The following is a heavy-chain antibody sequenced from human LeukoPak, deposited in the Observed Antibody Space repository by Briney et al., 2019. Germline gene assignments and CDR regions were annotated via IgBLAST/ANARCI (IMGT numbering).Heavy chain of an antibody. V-gene: IGHV1-69*04. CDR1: GGTFSGYA. CDR3: ARVNSYGYKYFDL. J-gene: IGHJ2*01. Sequence: ASVKVSCKASGGTFSGYAISWVRQAPGQGLEWMGRIIPILGIANYAQKFQGRVTITADKSTSTAYMELSSLRSEDTAVYYCARVNSYGYKYFDLWGRGTLVTVSS. CDR2: IIPILGIA. D-gene: IGHD5-18*01.